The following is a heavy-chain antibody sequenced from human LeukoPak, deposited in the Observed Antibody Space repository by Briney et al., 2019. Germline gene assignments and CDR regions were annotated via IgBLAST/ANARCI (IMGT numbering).Heavy chain of an antibody. D-gene: IGHD3-16*01. CDR1: GFTFSSYA. J-gene: IGHJ4*02. CDR3: ARDANDYASPPDY. Sequence: GGSLRLSCAASGFTFSSYAMHWVRQAPGKGLEWVAVISYDGSNKYYADSVKGRFTISRDNSKNTLYLQMNSLRAEDTAVYYCARDANDYASPPDYWGQGTLVTVSS. V-gene: IGHV3-30-3*01. CDR2: ISYDGSNK.